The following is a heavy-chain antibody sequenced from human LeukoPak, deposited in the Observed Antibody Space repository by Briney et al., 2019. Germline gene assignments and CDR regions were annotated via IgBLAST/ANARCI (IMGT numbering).Heavy chain of an antibody. J-gene: IGHJ4*02. CDR3: TTRRSGGSHFDY. Sequence: GGSLRLSCAASGFTSSNAWMNWVRQAPGKGLEWVGCIKSKTDGGTTDYAAPVKGRFTISRDDSKNTLYLQMNSLKTEDTAVYYCTTRRSGGSHFDYWGQGTLVTVSS. CDR2: IKSKTDGGTT. V-gene: IGHV3-15*07. CDR1: GFTSSNAW. D-gene: IGHD1-26*01.